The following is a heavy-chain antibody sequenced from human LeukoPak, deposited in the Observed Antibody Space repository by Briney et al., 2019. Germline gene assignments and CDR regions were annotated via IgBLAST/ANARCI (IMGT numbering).Heavy chain of an antibody. J-gene: IGHJ3*02. CDR3: ARDRNFWSGYDAFDI. CDR1: GFTFSSYA. CDR2: ISSSGSTI. Sequence: GGSLRLSCAASGFTFSSYAMSWVRQAPGKGLEWVSYISSSGSTIYYADSVKGRFTISRDNAKNSLYLQMNSLRAEDTAVYYCARDRNFWSGYDAFDIWGQGTMVTVSS. V-gene: IGHV3-48*04. D-gene: IGHD3-3*01.